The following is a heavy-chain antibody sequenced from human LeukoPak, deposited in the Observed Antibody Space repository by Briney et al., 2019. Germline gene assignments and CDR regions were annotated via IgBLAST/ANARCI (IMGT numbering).Heavy chain of an antibody. CDR1: GGSISSYH. J-gene: IGHJ4*02. Sequence: SETLSLTCSVSGGSISSYHWSWIRQPPGKGLDWIGYIYYSGSPNYNPSLKSRVTISVDTSKNQFSLKLSSVTAADTAVYYCARWGYGSETYGLDYWGQGTLVTVSS. CDR3: ARWGYGSETYGLDY. D-gene: IGHD3-10*01. V-gene: IGHV4-59*01. CDR2: IYYSGSP.